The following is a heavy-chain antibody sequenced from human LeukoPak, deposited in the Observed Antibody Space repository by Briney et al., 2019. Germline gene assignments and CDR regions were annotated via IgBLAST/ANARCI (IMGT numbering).Heavy chain of an antibody. CDR1: GFTFSSYA. CDR3: VKDRGGSPFYGMDV. CDR2: ISGSGGAGT. V-gene: IGHV3-23*01. J-gene: IGHJ6*02. Sequence: GGSLKLSCAGSGFTFSSYAMSWVRQAPGKGLEWVSTISGSGGAGTYYADSVKGRFTVSRDNSRNTLYLPMNSLRAEDTAVYYCVKDRGGSPFYGMDVWGQGTTVTVSS. D-gene: IGHD1-26*01.